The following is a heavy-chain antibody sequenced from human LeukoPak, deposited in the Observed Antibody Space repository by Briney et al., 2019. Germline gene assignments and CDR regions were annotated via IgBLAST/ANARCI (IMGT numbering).Heavy chain of an antibody. Sequence: TGGSLRLSCAASGFTFSAYAMHWVRQAPAKGLEWVAFISYDGNTKYYADSVKGRFTISRDSSKNTLSLQTDSLGPDDTAVYYCAKDFGSSVGYSPFDFWGQGTLVTVSS. V-gene: IGHV3-30*18. J-gene: IGHJ4*02. D-gene: IGHD2-15*01. CDR2: ISYDGNTK. CDR3: AKDFGSSVGYSPFDF. CDR1: GFTFSAYA.